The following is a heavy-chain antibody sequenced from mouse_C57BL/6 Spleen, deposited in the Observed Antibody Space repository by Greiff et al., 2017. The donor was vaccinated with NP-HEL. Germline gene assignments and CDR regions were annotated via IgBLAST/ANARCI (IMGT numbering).Heavy chain of an antibody. CDR2: IRLKSDNYAT. Sequence: EVMLVESGGGLVQPGGSMKLSCVASGFTFSNYWMNWVRQSPEKGLEWVAQIRLKSDNYATHYAESVKGRFTISRDDSKSSVYLQMNNLRAEDTGIYYCTGLRASYWYFDVWGTGTTVTVSS. CDR3: TGLRASYWYFDV. J-gene: IGHJ1*03. CDR1: GFTFSNYW. V-gene: IGHV6-3*01. D-gene: IGHD1-1*01.